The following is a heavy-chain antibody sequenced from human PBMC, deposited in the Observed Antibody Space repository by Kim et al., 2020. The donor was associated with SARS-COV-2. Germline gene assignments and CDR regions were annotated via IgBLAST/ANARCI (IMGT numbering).Heavy chain of an antibody. CDR2: INHSGST. J-gene: IGHJ4*02. Sequence: SETLSLTCAVYGGSFSGYYWSWIRQPPGKGLEWIGEINHSGSTNYNPSLKSRVTISVDTSKNQFSLKLSSVTAADTAVYYCARVRRDGYNYRACFDYWGQGTLVTVSS. D-gene: IGHD5-12*01. CDR1: GGSFSGYY. CDR3: ARVRRDGYNYRACFDY. V-gene: IGHV4-34*01.